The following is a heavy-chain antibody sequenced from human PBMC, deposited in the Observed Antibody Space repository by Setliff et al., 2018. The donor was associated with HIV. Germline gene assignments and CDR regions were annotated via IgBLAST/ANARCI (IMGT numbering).Heavy chain of an antibody. CDR3: ARSVPRYCSGGSCYPPLFDY. Sequence: SETLSLTCTVSGGSISSSSYYWGWIRQPPGKGLEWIGSIYYSGSTYYNPSLKSRVTVSVDTSKNQFSLKLSSVTAADTAVYYCARSVPRYCSGGSCYPPLFDYWGQGTLVTVSS. V-gene: IGHV4-39*01. CDR1: GGSISSSSYY. J-gene: IGHJ4*02. D-gene: IGHD2-15*01. CDR2: IYYSGST.